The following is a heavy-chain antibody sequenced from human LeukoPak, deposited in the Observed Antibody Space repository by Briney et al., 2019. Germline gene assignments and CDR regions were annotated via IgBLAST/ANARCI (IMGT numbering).Heavy chain of an antibody. CDR3: ARGVPLNYYDSSATGLNYYGMDV. CDR2: INHRGST. V-gene: IGHV4-34*01. J-gene: IGHJ6*02. D-gene: IGHD3-22*01. Sequence: SEALSLTCAVYGGSLSGYYWSWIRQPPGKGREWIGQINHRGSTNNNPSLKSRVTISVDTSKNQFSLKLSSVTAADTAVYYCARGVPLNYYDSSATGLNYYGMDVWGQGTTVTVSS. CDR1: GGSLSGYY.